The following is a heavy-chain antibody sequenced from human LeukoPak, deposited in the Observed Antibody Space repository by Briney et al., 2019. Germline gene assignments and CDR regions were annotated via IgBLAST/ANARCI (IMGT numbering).Heavy chain of an antibody. D-gene: IGHD3-10*01. CDR2: INHSGST. Sequence: PSETLSLTCAVYGGSFSGYYWSWIRQPPGKGLEWIGEINHSGSTNHNPSLKSRVTISVDTSKNQFSLKLSSVTAADTAVYYCARGLWFGELLWMNYYYGMDVWGKGTTVTVSS. CDR3: ARGLWFGELLWMNYYYGMDV. V-gene: IGHV4-34*01. CDR1: GGSFSGYY. J-gene: IGHJ6*04.